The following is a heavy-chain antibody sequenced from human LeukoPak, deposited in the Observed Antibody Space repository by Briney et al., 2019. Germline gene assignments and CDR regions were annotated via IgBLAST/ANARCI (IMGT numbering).Heavy chain of an antibody. J-gene: IGHJ4*02. CDR1: AGSINTYY. V-gene: IGHV4-59*01. D-gene: IGHD1-1*01. CDR2: LYNSGTT. Sequence: SETLSLTCTVSAGSINTYYWSWIRQPPAQGLEWIGYLYNSGTTNYNPSLKSRVFISGDTSKNQFSLKLNSMTAANTAVYYCATRGVKTTRFDYWGQGILVTVSS. CDR3: ATRGVKTTRFDY.